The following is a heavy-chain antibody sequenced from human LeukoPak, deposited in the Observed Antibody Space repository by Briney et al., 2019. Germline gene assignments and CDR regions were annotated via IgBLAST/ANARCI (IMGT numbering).Heavy chain of an antibody. CDR3: AKASNTWNYFDY. V-gene: IGHV3-23*01. J-gene: IGHJ4*02. CDR2: ISGSGGST. Sequence: PGGSLRLSCAASGFTFGSYSMNWVRQAPGKGLEWVSAISGSGGSTYYADSVKGRFTISRDNSKNTLSLQMNSLRAEDTAIYYCAKASNTWNYFDYWGQGTLVTVSS. D-gene: IGHD1-1*01. CDR1: GFTFGSYS.